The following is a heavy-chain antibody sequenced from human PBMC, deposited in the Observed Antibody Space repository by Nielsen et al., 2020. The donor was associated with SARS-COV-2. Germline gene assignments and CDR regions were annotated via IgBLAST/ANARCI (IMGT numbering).Heavy chain of an antibody. CDR3: ARVEVGSGYDWDAFDI. V-gene: IGHV3-48*03. Sequence: GESLKISCAASGFTFSSYEMNWVRQAPGKGLEWVSYISSSGSTIYYADSVKGRFTISRDNAKNSLYLQMNSLRAEDTAVYYCARVEVGSGYDWDAFDIWGQGTMVTVSS. CDR2: ISSSGSTI. D-gene: IGHD5-12*01. CDR1: GFTFSSYE. J-gene: IGHJ3*02.